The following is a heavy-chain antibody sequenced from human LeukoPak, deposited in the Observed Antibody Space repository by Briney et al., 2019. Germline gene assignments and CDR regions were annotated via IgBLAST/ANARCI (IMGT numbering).Heavy chain of an antibody. V-gene: IGHV4-59*12. CDR3: ARALRVVSVAVAGLYYFDY. Sequence: PSETLSLTCTVSGGSISSYYWSWIRQPPGKGLEWIGYIYYSGSTNYNPSLKSRVTISVDTSKNQFSLKLSSVTAADTAVYYCARALRVVSVAVAGLYYFDYWGQGTLVTVSS. CDR1: GGSISSYY. CDR2: IYYSGST. D-gene: IGHD6-19*01. J-gene: IGHJ4*02.